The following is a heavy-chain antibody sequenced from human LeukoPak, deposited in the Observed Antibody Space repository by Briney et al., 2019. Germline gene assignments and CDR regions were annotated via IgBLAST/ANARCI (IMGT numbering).Heavy chain of an antibody. J-gene: IGHJ6*02. Sequence: SETLSLTCTVSGGSISSYYWSWIRKPPGKGLEWIGYIYYSGSTNYNPSLKSRVTISVDTSKNQFSLKLSSVTAADTAVYYCARDSGLYYGMDVWGQGTTVTVSS. CDR2: IYYSGST. D-gene: IGHD5-12*01. CDR1: GGSISSYY. CDR3: ARDSGLYYGMDV. V-gene: IGHV4-59*01.